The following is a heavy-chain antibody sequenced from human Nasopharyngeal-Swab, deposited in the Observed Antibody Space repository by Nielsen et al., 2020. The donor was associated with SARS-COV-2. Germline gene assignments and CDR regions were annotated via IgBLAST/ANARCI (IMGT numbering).Heavy chain of an antibody. CDR2: ISYDGSNK. CDR3: AKTHESNSWSGAFDI. Sequence: SCAASGFTFSSYAMHWVRQAPGKGLEWVAVISYDGSNKYYADSMKGRFTFSRDNSKNTLYLQMNSLRAEDTAVYYCAKTHESNSWSGAFDIWGQGTMVTVSS. V-gene: IGHV3-30-3*02. D-gene: IGHD6-13*01. CDR1: GFTFSSYA. J-gene: IGHJ3*02.